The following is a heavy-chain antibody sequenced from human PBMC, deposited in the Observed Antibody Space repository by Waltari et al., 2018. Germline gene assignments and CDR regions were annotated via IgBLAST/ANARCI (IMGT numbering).Heavy chain of an antibody. CDR1: GDSMSSNYW. V-gene: IGHV4-4*02. CDR2: IYRSGRT. D-gene: IGHD2-15*01. CDR3: ARDRGRGLYLDS. J-gene: IGHJ4*02. Sequence: QLQLQESGPGLVKPSGTLSPTCVVSGDSMSSNYWWSWVRQPPEKGLEWIGQIYRSGRTNYNPSLESRVTISMDTSNNQFSLKLTSTTAADTAIYYCARDRGRGLYLDSWGQGTLVTVSP.